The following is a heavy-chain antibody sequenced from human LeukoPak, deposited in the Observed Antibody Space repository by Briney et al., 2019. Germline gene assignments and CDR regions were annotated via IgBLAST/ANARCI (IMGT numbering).Heavy chain of an antibody. D-gene: IGHD2-2*01. CDR3: ARHGGYCSSTSCYCDY. CDR2: ISSSSSYI. CDR1: GFTFGSYS. V-gene: IGHV3-21*01. J-gene: IGHJ4*02. Sequence: PGGSLRLSCAASGFTFGSYSMNWVRQAPGRGLEWVSSISSSSSYIYYADSVKGRFTISRDNAKNSLYLQMNSLRAEDTAVYYCARHGGYCSSTSCYCDYWGQGTLVTVSS.